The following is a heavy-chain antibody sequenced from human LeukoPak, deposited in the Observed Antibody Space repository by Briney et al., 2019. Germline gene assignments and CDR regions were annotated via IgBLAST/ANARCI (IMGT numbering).Heavy chain of an antibody. V-gene: IGHV4-39*07. CDR3: ARREWFGELLRFRGWFDP. CDR2: IYYSGST. J-gene: IGHJ5*02. D-gene: IGHD3-10*01. Sequence: PSETLSLTCTVSGGSISSSSYYWGWIRQPPGKGLEWIGSIYYSGSTYYNPSLKSRVTISVGTSKNQFSLKLSSVTAADTAVYYCARREWFGELLRFRGWFDPWGQGTLVTVSS. CDR1: GGSISSSSYY.